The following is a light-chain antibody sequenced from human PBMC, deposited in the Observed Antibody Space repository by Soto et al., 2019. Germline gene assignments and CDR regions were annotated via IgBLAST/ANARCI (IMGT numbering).Light chain of an antibody. Sequence: DIVMTQSPDSLAVSLGERATINCKSSQSVLYSSNNKTYLAWYQQKPGQPPKLLIYWASTRESGVPDRFSGSGSGNNFTLTISSLQAEDVAVYYCQKYYSTPYTFGQGTKLEIK. CDR1: QSVLYSSNNKTY. V-gene: IGKV4-1*01. J-gene: IGKJ2*01. CDR2: WAS. CDR3: QKYYSTPYT.